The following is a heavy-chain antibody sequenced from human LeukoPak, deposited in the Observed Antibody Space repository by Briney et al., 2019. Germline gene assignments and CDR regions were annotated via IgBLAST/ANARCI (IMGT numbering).Heavy chain of an antibody. V-gene: IGHV3-23*01. Sequence: GRSLRLSCAASGFTFSSYAMSWVRQAPGKGLEGVSAINGSGCNKYYGDSVKGRFNISRDNSKNTLYLQMNSLRAEDTGVYYCAKDLVVADPVDVWGQGTTVTVPS. CDR2: INGSGCNK. CDR3: AKDLVVADPVDV. D-gene: IGHD2-15*01. J-gene: IGHJ6*02. CDR1: GFTFSSYA.